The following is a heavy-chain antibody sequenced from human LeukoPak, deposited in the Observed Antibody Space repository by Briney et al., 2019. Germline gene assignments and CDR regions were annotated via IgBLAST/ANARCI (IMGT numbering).Heavy chain of an antibody. CDR3: ARVGGGQLADY. Sequence: SQTLSLTCAVPGGSISSGGYSWSWIRQPPGKGLEWIGYIYHSGSTYYNPSLKSRVTISVDRSKNQFSLKLSSVTAADTAVYYCARVGGGQLADYWGQGTLVTVSS. J-gene: IGHJ4*02. D-gene: IGHD2-15*01. CDR1: GGSISSGGYS. CDR2: IYHSGST. V-gene: IGHV4-30-2*01.